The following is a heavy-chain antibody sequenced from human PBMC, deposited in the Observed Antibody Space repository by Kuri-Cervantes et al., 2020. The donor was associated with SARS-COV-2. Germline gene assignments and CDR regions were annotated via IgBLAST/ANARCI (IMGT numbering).Heavy chain of an antibody. Sequence: ASVKVSCKASGYTFTGYYMYWVRQAPGQGLEWMGWINPNSGGTNYAQKFQDWATMTRDTSISTAYMELSRLRSDDTAVYYCARGMVRGVIQYYYYGMDVWGQGTTVTVSS. D-gene: IGHD3-10*01. CDR1: GYTFTGYY. V-gene: IGHV1-2*04. CDR2: INPNSGGT. CDR3: ARGMVRGVIQYYYYGMDV. J-gene: IGHJ6*02.